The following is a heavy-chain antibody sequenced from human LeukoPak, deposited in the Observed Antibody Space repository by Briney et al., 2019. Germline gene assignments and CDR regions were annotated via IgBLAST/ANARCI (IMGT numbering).Heavy chain of an antibody. D-gene: IGHD5-18*01. V-gene: IGHV3-30-3*01. CDR1: GFTFSSYA. Sequence: PGGSLRLSCAASGFTFSSYAMHWVRQAPGKGLEWVAVISYDGSNKYYADSVKGRFTISRDNSKNTLYLQMNSLGAEDTAVYYCAREDMVNDAFDIWGQGTMVTVSS. CDR3: AREDMVNDAFDI. J-gene: IGHJ3*02. CDR2: ISYDGSNK.